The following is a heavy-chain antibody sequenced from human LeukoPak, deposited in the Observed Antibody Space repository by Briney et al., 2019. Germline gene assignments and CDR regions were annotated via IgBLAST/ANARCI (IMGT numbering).Heavy chain of an antibody. CDR2: IYYSGST. V-gene: IGHV4-59*01. CDR3: ARGLAMVEFDY. J-gene: IGHJ4*02. Sequence: SETLSLTCTVSGGSISSYYWSWIRQPPRKGLEWIGYIYYSGSTNYNPSLKSRVTISVDTSKNQFSLKLSSVTAADTAVYYCARGLAMVEFDYWGQGTLVTVSS. CDR1: GGSISSYY. D-gene: IGHD5-18*01.